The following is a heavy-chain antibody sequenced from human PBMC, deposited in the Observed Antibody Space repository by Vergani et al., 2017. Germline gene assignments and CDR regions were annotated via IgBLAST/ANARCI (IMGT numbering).Heavy chain of an antibody. V-gene: IGHV1-2*02. CDR1: GFIFTDYY. Sequence: QVQLVQSGAERKKPGASVRVSCKASGFIFTDYYIHWMRQAPGPGLEWIGWINPNGDATHYAQNFRGRVTLTRDTSRTTTYMDLASLTSDDTSIYYCASDHHGPTTLYYWCQGSLVTAAS. CDR2: INPNGDAT. CDR3: ASDHHGPTTLYY. D-gene: IGHD2-15*01. J-gene: IGHJ4*02.